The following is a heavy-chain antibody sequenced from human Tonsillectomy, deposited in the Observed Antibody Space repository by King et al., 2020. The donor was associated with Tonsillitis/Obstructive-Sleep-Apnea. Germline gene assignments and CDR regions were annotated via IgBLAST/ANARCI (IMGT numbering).Heavy chain of an antibody. D-gene: IGHD5-18*01. V-gene: IGHV5-51*03. J-gene: IGHJ6*02. Sequence: VQLVESGAEVKKPGESLKISCKGSGYRFTNYWIGWVRQMPGKGLEWMGIIHPGDSDTRYSPSFQGQVTISADKSISTAYLQWSSLKASDTAMYYCATGTRYSYPPSYYYYAMDVWGQGTTVTVSS. CDR3: ATGTRYSYPPSYYYYAMDV. CDR1: GYRFTNYW. CDR2: IHPGDSDT.